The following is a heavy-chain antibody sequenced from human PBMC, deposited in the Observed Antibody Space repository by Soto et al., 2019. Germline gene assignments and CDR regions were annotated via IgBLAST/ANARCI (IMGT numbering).Heavy chain of an antibody. D-gene: IGHD5-12*01. CDR2: IIPIFGTA. CDR1: GGTFSSYA. Sequence: QVQLVQSGAEVKKPGSSVKVSCKASGGTFSSYAISWVRQAPGQGLEWMGGIIPIFGTANYAQKFQGRVTITADESTSTAYMELSSLRSEDTAVYYCASSIVATIPYCYYYGMDVWGQGTTVTVSS. J-gene: IGHJ6*02. CDR3: ASSIVATIPYCYYYGMDV. V-gene: IGHV1-69*12.